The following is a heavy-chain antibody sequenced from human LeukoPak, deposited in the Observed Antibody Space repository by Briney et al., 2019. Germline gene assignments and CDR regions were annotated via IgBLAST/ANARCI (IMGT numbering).Heavy chain of an antibody. J-gene: IGHJ4*02. CDR1: GFTFSDYY. CDR2: ISGSGGST. CDR3: AKDSGGDYDYVWGTHSGYFDY. Sequence: GGSLRLSCAASGFTFSDYYMSWIRQAPGKGLEWVSAISGSGGSTYYADSVKGRFTISRDNSKNTLYLQMNSLRAEDTAVYYCAKDSGGDYDYVWGTHSGYFDYWGQGTLVTVSS. D-gene: IGHD3-16*01. V-gene: IGHV3-23*01.